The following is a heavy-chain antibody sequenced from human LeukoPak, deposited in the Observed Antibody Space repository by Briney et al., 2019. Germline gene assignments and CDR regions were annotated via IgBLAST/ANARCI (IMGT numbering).Heavy chain of an antibody. J-gene: IGHJ5*02. CDR1: GFTFSSYV. CDR3: ARSGDTNRNWFDP. CDR2: ISYGGSNE. D-gene: IGHD1-14*01. V-gene: IGHV3-30-3*01. Sequence: GGSLRLSCAASGFTFSSYVMHWVRQPPGKGLEWVAVISYGGSNEHYVDSVKGRFTISRDNSKNTLYVQMNSLRAEDTAVYYCARSGDTNRNWFDPWGQGTLVTVSS.